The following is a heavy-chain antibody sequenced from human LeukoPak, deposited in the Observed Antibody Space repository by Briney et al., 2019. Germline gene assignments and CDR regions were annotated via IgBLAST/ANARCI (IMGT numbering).Heavy chain of an antibody. CDR2: T. CDR3: AKDRTVVPLAYWYFDL. J-gene: IGHJ2*01. V-gene: IGHV3-23*01. Sequence: TFYAPSVGRRFTIYRDNNKNTVYVQMNRLRGEEAAIYYCAKDRTVVPLAYWYFDLWGRGTLVTVSS. D-gene: IGHD2-2*01.